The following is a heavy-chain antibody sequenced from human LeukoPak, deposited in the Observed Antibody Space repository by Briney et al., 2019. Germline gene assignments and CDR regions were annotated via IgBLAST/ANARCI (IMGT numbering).Heavy chain of an antibody. D-gene: IGHD1-26*01. Sequence: SETLSLTCAVYGGSFSGYYWSWIRQPPGKGLEWIGEINHSGSTNYNPSLKSRVTISVDTSKNQFSLKLSSVTAADTAVYYCASSGSPTGDYWGQGTLVTVSS. CDR1: GGSFSGYY. V-gene: IGHV4-34*01. CDR3: ASSGSPTGDY. J-gene: IGHJ4*02. CDR2: INHSGST.